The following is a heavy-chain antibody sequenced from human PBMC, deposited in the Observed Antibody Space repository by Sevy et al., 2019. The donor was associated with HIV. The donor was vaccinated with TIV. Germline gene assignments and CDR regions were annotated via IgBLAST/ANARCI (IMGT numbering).Heavy chain of an antibody. Sequence: GGSLRLSCTASGFTISDSYMSWIRQAPGKGLQWVSYLSSSGGTLYYADSVKGRFTISRDNAKNSLYLQMNSLRAEDTAVYYCARRDLLASFDYWGQGTLVTVSS. CDR1: GFTISDSY. D-gene: IGHD2-15*01. V-gene: IGHV3-11*01. J-gene: IGHJ4*02. CDR3: ARRDLLASFDY. CDR2: LSSSGGTL.